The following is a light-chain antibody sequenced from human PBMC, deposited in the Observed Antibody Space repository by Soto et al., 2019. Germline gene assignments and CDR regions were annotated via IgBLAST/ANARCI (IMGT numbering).Light chain of an antibody. CDR3: CSYAGSYTPWV. Sequence: QSVLTQPRSVSGSPGQSVTISCTGTSSDVGGYNYVSWYQQHPGKAPKLMIYDVSKRPSGVPDRFSGPKSGNTASLTISGLQAEDEADYYCCSYAGSYTPWVFGGGTKLTVL. V-gene: IGLV2-11*01. J-gene: IGLJ3*02. CDR2: DVS. CDR1: SSDVGGYNY.